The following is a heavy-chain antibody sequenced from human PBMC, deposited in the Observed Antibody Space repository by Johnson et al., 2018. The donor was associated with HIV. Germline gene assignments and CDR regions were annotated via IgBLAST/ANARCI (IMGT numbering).Heavy chain of an antibody. CDR1: GFTFSSYG. Sequence: LVESGGGVVQPGRSLRLSCAASGFTFSSYGMHLVRQAPGKGLEWVAVIWYDGSKKYYADSVKGRFTISSDNAKNSLDVQMNSLRTEDTAVYYCARDVMIEGAFDIWGQGTLVTVSS. V-gene: IGHV3-33*01. CDR2: IWYDGSKK. D-gene: IGHD3-22*01. CDR3: ARDVMIEGAFDI. J-gene: IGHJ3*02.